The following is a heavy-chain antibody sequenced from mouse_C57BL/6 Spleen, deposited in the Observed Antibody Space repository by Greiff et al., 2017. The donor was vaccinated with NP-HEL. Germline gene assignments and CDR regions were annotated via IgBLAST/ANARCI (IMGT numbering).Heavy chain of an antibody. Sequence: VKLQESGPGLVAPSQSLSITCTVSGFSLTSYGVHWVRQPPGKGLEWLVVIWSDGSTTYNSALKSRLSISKDNSKSQVFLKMNSLQTDDTAMYYCARHSTPYYYAMDYWGQGTSVTVSS. CDR3: ARHSTPYYYAMDY. V-gene: IGHV2-6-1*01. D-gene: IGHD5-1*01. CDR1: GFSLTSYG. J-gene: IGHJ4*01. CDR2: IWSDGST.